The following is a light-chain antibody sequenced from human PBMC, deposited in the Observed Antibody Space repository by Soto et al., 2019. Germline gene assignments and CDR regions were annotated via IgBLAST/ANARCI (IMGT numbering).Light chain of an antibody. CDR3: CSYAGSYAVV. J-gene: IGLJ2*01. Sequence: QSVLTQPRSVSGSPGQSVTISCTGTSSDVGGYNYVSWYQQHPGKAPKLMIYDVSKRPSGVPDRFSGSKSGNTAYLTISGLQAEDEADYYCCSYAGSYAVVFGGGTKLTV. CDR2: DVS. CDR1: SSDVGGYNY. V-gene: IGLV2-11*01.